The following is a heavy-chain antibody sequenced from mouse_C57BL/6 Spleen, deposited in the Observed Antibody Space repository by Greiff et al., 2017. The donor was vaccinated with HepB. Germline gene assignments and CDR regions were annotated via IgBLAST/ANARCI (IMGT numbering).Heavy chain of an antibody. J-gene: IGHJ2*01. Sequence: EVQLVESGGGLVKPGGSLKLSCAASGFTFSSYAMSWVRQTPEKRLEWVATISDGGSYTYYPDNVKGRFTISRDNAKNNLYLQMSHLKSEDTAMYYCARFTTVVANYFDYWGQGTTLTVSS. CDR1: GFTFSSYA. V-gene: IGHV5-4*01. CDR2: ISDGGSYT. D-gene: IGHD1-1*01. CDR3: ARFTTVVANYFDY.